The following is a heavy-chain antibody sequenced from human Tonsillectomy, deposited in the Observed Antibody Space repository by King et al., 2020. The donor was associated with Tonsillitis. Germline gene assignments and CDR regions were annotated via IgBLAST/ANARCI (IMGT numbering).Heavy chain of an antibody. CDR3: TTLGYLYHGSDY. D-gene: IGHD3-10*01. V-gene: IGHV3-15*01. CDR1: GFTFNNAW. CDR2: IKRKIDGGTT. Sequence: VQLVESGGGLVRPGGSVRLSCAASGFTFNNAWMSWVRQAPGKGLEWVGLIKRKIDGGTTDYATPVKGRFTISRDDSKNTLYLQMNSLRTADTAGYYCTTLGYLYHGSDYWGQGTLVSVSS. J-gene: IGHJ4*02.